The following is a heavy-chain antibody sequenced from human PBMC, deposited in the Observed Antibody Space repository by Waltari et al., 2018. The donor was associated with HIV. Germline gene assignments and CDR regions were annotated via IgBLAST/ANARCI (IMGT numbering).Heavy chain of an antibody. CDR1: GFTFSSYS. D-gene: IGHD6-13*01. J-gene: IGHJ4*02. CDR3: ARGGDSSSLWCFDY. V-gene: IGHV3-21*01. CDR2: ISSSSSYI. Sequence: EVQLVESGGGLVKPGGSLRLSCAASGFTFSSYSMNWVRQAPGKGLEGVSSISSSSSYIYYADSVKGRFTISRDNAKNSLYLQMNSLRAEDTAVYYCARGGDSSSLWCFDYWGQGTLVTVSS.